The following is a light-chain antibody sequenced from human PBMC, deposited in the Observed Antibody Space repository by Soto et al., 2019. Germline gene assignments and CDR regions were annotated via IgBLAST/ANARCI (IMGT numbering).Light chain of an antibody. V-gene: IGKV3-20*01. CDR2: GAS. Sequence: EIVLTQSPGTLSLSPGERATLSCRASQSVSSSYLAWYQQKPGQAPRLLIYGASTRATGIPARFSGSGSGTEFTLTISSLQPDDFATYYCQQYNSYSPWACGQGTKVDI. CDR3: QQYNSYSPWA. J-gene: IGKJ1*01. CDR1: QSVSSSY.